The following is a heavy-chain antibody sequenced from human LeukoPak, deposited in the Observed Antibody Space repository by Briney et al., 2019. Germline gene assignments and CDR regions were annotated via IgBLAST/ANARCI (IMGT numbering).Heavy chain of an antibody. Sequence: GESLKSSCKGSGYSFTSYWIGWVRQMPGKGLEWMGIIYPGDSDTRYSPSFQGQVTISADKSISTAYLQWSSLKASDTAMYYCARAPRYVWGSYRPSGAFDIWGQGTMVTVSS. CDR1: GYSFTSYW. J-gene: IGHJ3*02. D-gene: IGHD3-16*02. CDR3: ARAPRYVWGSYRPSGAFDI. CDR2: IYPGDSDT. V-gene: IGHV5-51*01.